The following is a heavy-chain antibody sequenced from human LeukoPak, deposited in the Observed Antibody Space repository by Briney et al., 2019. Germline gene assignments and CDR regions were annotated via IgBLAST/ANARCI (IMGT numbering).Heavy chain of an antibody. CDR3: AKDRHCGGSCYRARRGFDY. Sequence: GGSLRLSCAASGFTFSSYGMHWVRQAPGKGLEWVAFIRYDGSNKYYADSVKGRFTISRDNSKNTLYLQMNSLRAEDTAVYYCAKDRHCGGSCYRARRGFDYWGQGTLVTVSS. D-gene: IGHD2-15*01. CDR1: GFTFSSYG. V-gene: IGHV3-30*02. J-gene: IGHJ4*02. CDR2: IRYDGSNK.